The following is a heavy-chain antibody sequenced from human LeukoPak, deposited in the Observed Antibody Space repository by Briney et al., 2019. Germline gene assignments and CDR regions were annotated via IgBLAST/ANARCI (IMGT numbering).Heavy chain of an antibody. V-gene: IGHV4-61*02. CDR3: ARGTRIAAAPKGAFDI. CDR2: IYTSGST. Sequence: SQTLSLTCTVSGGSISSGSYYWSWIRQPAGKGLEWIGRIYTSGSTNYNPSLKSRVTISVDTSKNQFSLKLSSVTAADTAVYYCARGTRIAAAPKGAFDIWGQGTMVTVSS. CDR1: GGSISSGSYY. D-gene: IGHD6-13*01. J-gene: IGHJ3*02.